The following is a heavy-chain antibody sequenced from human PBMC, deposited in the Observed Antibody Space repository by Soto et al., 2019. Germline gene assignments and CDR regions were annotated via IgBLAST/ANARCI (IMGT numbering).Heavy chain of an antibody. CDR2: INPTTGGT. J-gene: IGHJ4*02. D-gene: IGHD1-26*01. V-gene: IGHV1-46*01. CDR3: GRGRSGQIVVFY. Sequence: ASVKVSCKASGNTFSIPYIHWVRQAPGQGPEWMGVINPTTGGTAYRQSFQGRVTMTSDTSTRTVYMELKNLSPDDTAVYYCGRGRSGQIVVFYWGQGTPVTVSS. CDR1: GNTFSIPY.